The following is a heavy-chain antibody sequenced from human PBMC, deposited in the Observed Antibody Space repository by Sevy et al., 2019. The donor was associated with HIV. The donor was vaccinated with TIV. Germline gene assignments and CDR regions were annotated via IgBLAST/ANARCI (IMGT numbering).Heavy chain of an antibody. CDR2: INQDGSAT. CDR3: AREVSLIRGPGCFDI. V-gene: IGHV3-7*01. D-gene: IGHD3-10*01. CDR1: GFSFSNHR. Sequence: GGSLRLSCVASGFSFSNHRMSWVRQAPGKGLEWVANINQDGSATSYVDSVKGRFTVSRDNAKNSLFLQMNSLRAGDTAVYYCAREVSLIRGPGCFDIWGRGTMVTVSS. J-gene: IGHJ3*02.